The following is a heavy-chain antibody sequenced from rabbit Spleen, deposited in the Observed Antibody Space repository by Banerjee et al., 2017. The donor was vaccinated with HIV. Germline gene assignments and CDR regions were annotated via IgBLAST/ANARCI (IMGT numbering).Heavy chain of an antibody. CDR3: ARDLVGVIGWNFNL. Sequence: QEQLEESGGGLVKPEGSLTLTCKASGVSFSDKDVMCWVRQAPGKGLEWIGCMNTYTGKAVYATWTKGRFTVFKTSANPLNLHMTSLTAADTATYSCARDLVGVIGWNFNLWGPGTLVTVS. CDR2: MNTYTGKA. J-gene: IGHJ4*01. V-gene: IGHV1S45*01. D-gene: IGHD1-1*01. CDR1: GVSFSDKDV.